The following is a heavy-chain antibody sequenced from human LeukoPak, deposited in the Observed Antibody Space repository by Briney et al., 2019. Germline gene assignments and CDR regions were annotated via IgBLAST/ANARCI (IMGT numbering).Heavy chain of an antibody. CDR1: GFTFSSYA. CDR3: AKGPSYSGSYYYYFDY. D-gene: IGHD1-26*01. Sequence: GGSLRLSCAASGFTFSSYAMSWVRQAPGKGLEWVSAISGSGGSKYYADSVKGRFSISRDNSKNTLYLQMNSLRAEDTAVYYCAKGPSYSGSYYYYFDYWGQGTLVTVSS. V-gene: IGHV3-23*01. CDR2: ISGSGGSK. J-gene: IGHJ4*02.